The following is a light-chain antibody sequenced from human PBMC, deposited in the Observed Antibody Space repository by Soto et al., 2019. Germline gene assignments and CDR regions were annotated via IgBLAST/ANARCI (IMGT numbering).Light chain of an antibody. J-gene: IGKJ1*01. CDR3: QQIDVSPWT. CDR1: QSVSSSS. V-gene: IGKV3-20*01. Sequence: EIVLTQSPGTLSLSPGERATLSCRASQSVSSSSLAWHQRKPGQAPRLLISATSNMATGTPDRFSGSGSGTDFTLTISLLEAEDFALYYCQQIDVSPWTFGQGTKVEI. CDR2: ATS.